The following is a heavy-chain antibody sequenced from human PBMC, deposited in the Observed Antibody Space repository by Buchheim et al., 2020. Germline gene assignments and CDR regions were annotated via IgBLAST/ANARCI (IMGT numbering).Heavy chain of an antibody. CDR1: GGSFSGYY. CDR2: INHSGST. CDR3: ARGLVVYATHIINWFDP. D-gene: IGHD2-8*02. Sequence: QVQLQQWGAGLLKPSETLSLTCAVYGGSFSGYYWSWIRQPPGKGLEWIGEINHSGSTNYNPSLKSRVTISVDTSKNQFYLKLSSVTAADTAVYYCARGLVVYATHIINWFDPWGRGTL. J-gene: IGHJ5*02. V-gene: IGHV4-34*01.